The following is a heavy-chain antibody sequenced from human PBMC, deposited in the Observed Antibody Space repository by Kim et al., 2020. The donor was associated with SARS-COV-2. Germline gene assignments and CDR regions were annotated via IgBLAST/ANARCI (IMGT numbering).Heavy chain of an antibody. V-gene: IGHV4-39*01. J-gene: IGHJ4*02. CDR3: ARQYGSSLDY. Sequence: STYYNPTLRSRVTMSVDTSKNQFSLKLTSVTASDTALYYCARQYGSSLDYWGQGTLVTVSS. CDR2: ST. D-gene: IGHD6-6*01.